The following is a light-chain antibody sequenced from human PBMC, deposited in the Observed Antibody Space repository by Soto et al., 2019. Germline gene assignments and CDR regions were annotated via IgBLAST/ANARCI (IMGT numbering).Light chain of an antibody. CDR2: DAS. J-gene: IGKJ2*01. Sequence: EIVLTQSPATLSLSPGERATLSCRASQSVSSSLAWYQQKPAQAPRLLIYDASNRATSIPARFSGSGSGTDFTLTISSLEPEDFAVYYCQQRSNWPPYTFGQGTKLEIK. CDR3: QQRSNWPPYT. V-gene: IGKV3-11*01. CDR1: QSVSSS.